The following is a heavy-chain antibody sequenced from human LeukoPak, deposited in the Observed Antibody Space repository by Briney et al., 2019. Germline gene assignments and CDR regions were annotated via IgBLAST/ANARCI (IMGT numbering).Heavy chain of an antibody. V-gene: IGHV3-21*01. CDR1: GGSISSYY. CDR3: ARDDPQGFWSGPFDY. CDR2: ISSSSSYI. D-gene: IGHD3-3*01. J-gene: IGHJ4*02. Sequence: PSETLSLTCTVSGGSISSYYWSWIRQPPGKGLEWVSSISSSSSYIYYADSVKGRFTISRDNAKNSLYLQMNSLRAEDTAVYYCARDDPQGFWSGPFDYWGQGTLVTVSS.